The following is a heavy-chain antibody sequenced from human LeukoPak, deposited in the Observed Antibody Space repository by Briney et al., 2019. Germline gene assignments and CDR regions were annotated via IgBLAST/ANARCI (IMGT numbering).Heavy chain of an antibody. J-gene: IGHJ4*02. D-gene: IGHD6-6*01. V-gene: IGHV4-59*08. CDR2: IYYTGST. CDR3: ARHRAYSSSSPFDY. Sequence: SETLSLTCSVSGGSISSLYWSWVRQPPGKGLEWIGYIYYTGSTNYNPSLKSRVTMFVDMSKNQFSLRLSSVTAADTAVYYCARHRAYSSSSPFDYWGQGTLVTVSS. CDR1: GGSISSLY.